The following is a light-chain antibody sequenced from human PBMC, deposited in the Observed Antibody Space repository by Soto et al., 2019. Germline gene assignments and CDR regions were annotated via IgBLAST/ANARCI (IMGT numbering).Light chain of an antibody. Sequence: ERGLTQSPVFLSVSPGESVTLSCRASQSVTRNLAWHQQIPGQAPRLLVYHASVRATGIPARFSGSGSGTEFSLTITNLQSEDFAVYFCQQYPKCPPITIGQGTRLEIK. CDR3: QQYPKCPPIT. CDR2: HAS. J-gene: IGKJ5*01. V-gene: IGKV3-15*01. CDR1: QSVTRN.